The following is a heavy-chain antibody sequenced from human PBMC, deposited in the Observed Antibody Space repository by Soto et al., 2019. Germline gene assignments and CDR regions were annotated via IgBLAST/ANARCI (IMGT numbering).Heavy chain of an antibody. CDR2: INPGGST. Sequence: SETLSLTCGVFGGPFNGFYWSWIRRPPGKGLEWIGEINPGGSTHYNPSLRSRLTLSADTSRNQFSLRLSSVTAADTAVYYCAGFWSGYYTGYYYYYGMDVWGQGTTVTVSS. CDR1: GGPFNGFY. J-gene: IGHJ6*02. V-gene: IGHV4-34*01. CDR3: AGFWSGYYTGYYYYYGMDV. D-gene: IGHD3-3*01.